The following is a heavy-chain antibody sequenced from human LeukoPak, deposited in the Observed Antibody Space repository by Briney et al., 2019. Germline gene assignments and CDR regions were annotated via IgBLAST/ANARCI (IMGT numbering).Heavy chain of an antibody. CDR3: ARDDILTGYYNGLGIDY. J-gene: IGHJ4*02. Sequence: ASVKVSCKASGYTFTSYGISWVRQAPGQGLEWMGWISAHNGNTNYAQKLQGRVTMTTDTSTSTAYMELRSLRSDDTAVYYCARDDILTGYYNGLGIDYWGQGTLVTVSS. CDR1: GYTFTSYG. D-gene: IGHD3-9*01. V-gene: IGHV1-18*01. CDR2: ISAHNGNT.